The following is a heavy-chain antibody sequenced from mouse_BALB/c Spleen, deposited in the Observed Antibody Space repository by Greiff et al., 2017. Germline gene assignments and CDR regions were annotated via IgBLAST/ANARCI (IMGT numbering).Heavy chain of an antibody. CDR3: TRVQYYGSAWFAY. D-gene: IGHD1-2*01. V-gene: IGHV1S22*01. CDR1: GYTFTSYW. CDR2: IYPAGGST. J-gene: IGHJ3*01. Sequence: LQQPGSELVRPGASVKLSCKASGYTFTSYWMHWMKQRPGQGLEWIGNIYPAGGSTNYDEKFKRKATLTVDTSSSTAYMQLSSLTSEDSAVYDCTRVQYYGSAWFAYWGQGTLVTVSA.